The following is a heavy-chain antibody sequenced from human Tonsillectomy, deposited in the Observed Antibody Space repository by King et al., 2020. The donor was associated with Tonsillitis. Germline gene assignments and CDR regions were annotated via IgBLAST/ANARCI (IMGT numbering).Heavy chain of an antibody. CDR2: MNPNSGNT. Sequence: QLVQSGAEVKKPGASVKVSCKASGYTFTSYDINWVRQATGQGLEWMGWMNPNSGNTGYAQKFQGRVTMTRNTSISTAYMELSSLRSEDTAVYYCARRKGVVVVPAAIVSHCWFDPWGQGTLVTVSS. J-gene: IGHJ5*02. CDR1: GYTFTSYD. CDR3: ARRKGVVVVPAAIVSHCWFDP. D-gene: IGHD2-2*01. V-gene: IGHV1-8*02.